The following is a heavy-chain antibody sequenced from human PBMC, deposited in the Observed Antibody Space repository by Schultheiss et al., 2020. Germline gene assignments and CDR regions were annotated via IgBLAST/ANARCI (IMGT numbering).Heavy chain of an antibody. Sequence: SETLSLTCTVSGGSISSYYWSWIRQPAGKGLEWIGRIYTSGSTNYNPSLKSRVTMSVDTSKNQFSLKLSSVTAADTAVYYCARDGWNYGYYYYGMDVWGQGTTVTVFS. CDR1: GGSISSYY. J-gene: IGHJ6*02. V-gene: IGHV4-4*07. CDR2: IYTSGST. D-gene: IGHD1-7*01. CDR3: ARDGWNYGYYYYGMDV.